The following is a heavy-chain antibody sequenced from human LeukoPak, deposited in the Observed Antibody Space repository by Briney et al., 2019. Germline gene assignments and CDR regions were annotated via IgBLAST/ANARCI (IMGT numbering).Heavy chain of an antibody. CDR2: IYYSGST. CDR3: ARLYYYGSGSYWNFDY. J-gene: IGHJ4*02. Sequence: KASETLSLTCTVSGGSINNYYWSWIRQPPGKGLEWIGYIYYSGSTNYNPSLKSRVTISVDTSKNQFSLKLSSVTAADTAVYYCARLYYYGSGSYWNFDYWGQGTLVTVSS. V-gene: IGHV4-59*08. D-gene: IGHD3-10*01. CDR1: GGSINNYY.